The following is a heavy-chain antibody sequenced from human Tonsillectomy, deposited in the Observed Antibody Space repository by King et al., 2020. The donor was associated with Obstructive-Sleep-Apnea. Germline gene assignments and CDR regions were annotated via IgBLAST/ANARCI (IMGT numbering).Heavy chain of an antibody. J-gene: IGHJ5*01. D-gene: IGHD2-15*01. CDR1: GGTFSSYV. CDR2: IIPIFGAV. V-gene: IGHV1-69*01. Sequence: VQLVQSGAEVKKPGSSVNVSCKASGGTFSSYVITWVRQAPGHGLQWMGGIIPIFGAVDYAQKFQGRVTLTADESTSTAYMELSSLRTDDTAVYYCARGKDVRNLYNWFDSWGQGTLVTVSS. CDR3: ARGKDVRNLYNWFDS.